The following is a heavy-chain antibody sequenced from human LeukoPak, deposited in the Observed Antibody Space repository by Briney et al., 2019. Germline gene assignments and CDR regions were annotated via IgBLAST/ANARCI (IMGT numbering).Heavy chain of an antibody. D-gene: IGHD3-22*01. CDR1: GGSISSNSYY. CDR2: IYYSRNT. J-gene: IGHJ4*02. CDR3: ARYLRSSGTYYFDY. V-gene: IGHV4-39*01. Sequence: SETLSLTCTVSGGSISSNSYYWGWIRQPPGKGLEWIGKIYYSRNTYFNPSLKSRVTISVDTSKNQFSLKLTSVTAADTAIYYCARYLRSSGTYYFDYWGQGTLVTVSS.